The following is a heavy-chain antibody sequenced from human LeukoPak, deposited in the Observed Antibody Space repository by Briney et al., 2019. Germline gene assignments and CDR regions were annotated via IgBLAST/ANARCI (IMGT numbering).Heavy chain of an antibody. J-gene: IGHJ6*03. CDR1: GYTFTKYG. V-gene: IGHV1-18*01. CDR3: ARWGLVAPGTYYYYYMDV. CDR2: INAYNGDT. D-gene: IGHD2-2*01. Sequence: ASVKVPCKASGYTFTKYGVSRVRQAPGQGLEWMGWINAYNGDTHYAQNLQGRLTMTTDTSTSMAFMELRSLRPDDTAVYFCARWGLVAPGTYYYYYMDVWGRGTTVTVSS.